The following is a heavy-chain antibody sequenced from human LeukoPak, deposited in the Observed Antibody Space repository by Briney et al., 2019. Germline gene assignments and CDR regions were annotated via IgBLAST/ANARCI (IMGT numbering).Heavy chain of an antibody. J-gene: IGHJ4*02. CDR3: VCDRKLNYCDSRMDY. D-gene: IGHD3-22*01. Sequence: GGSLRLSCAATGFSFSNSWMTWVRQAPGKGPEWLANINQDGSTKNYVDAVEGRFTISRDNAKNSMYLQMNSLRAEDTAVYYCVCDRKLNYCDSRMDYWGQGPLVPVP. CDR1: GFSFSNSW. CDR2: INQDGSTK. V-gene: IGHV3-7*01.